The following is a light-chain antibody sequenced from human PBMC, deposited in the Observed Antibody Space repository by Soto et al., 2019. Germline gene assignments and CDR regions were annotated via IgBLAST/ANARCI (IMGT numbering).Light chain of an antibody. CDR2: DVT. V-gene: IGLV2-14*01. Sequence: QSALTQPASVSESPGQSITISCTGTSSDVGAYNYVSWYQQHPGKAPKLMIYDVTNRPSGVSNRFSGSKSGNTASLTISGLQADDEADYYCSSYSSSSTPVVFGGGTKLTVL. CDR3: SSYSSSSTPVV. CDR1: SSDVGAYNY. J-gene: IGLJ2*01.